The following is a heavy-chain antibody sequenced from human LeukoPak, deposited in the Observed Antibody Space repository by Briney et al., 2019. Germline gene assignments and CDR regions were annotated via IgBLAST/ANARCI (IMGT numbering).Heavy chain of an antibody. V-gene: IGHV4-38-2*02. Sequence: RPSETLSLTCAVSGYSISSGYYWGWIRQPPGKGLEWIGSIYHSGSTYYNPSLKSRVTISVDTSKNQFSLKVNSVTAADTAVYYCARDLLYSSGPNWFDPWGKGTLVTVSS. J-gene: IGHJ5*02. CDR1: GYSISSGYY. CDR3: ARDLLYSSGPNWFDP. CDR2: IYHSGST. D-gene: IGHD6-19*01.